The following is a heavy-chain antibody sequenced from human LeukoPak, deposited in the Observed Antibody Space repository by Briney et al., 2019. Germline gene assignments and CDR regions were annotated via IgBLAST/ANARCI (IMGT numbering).Heavy chain of an antibody. CDR2: IYSSGST. D-gene: IGHD1-26*01. J-gene: IGHJ4*02. Sequence: PSETLSLTCTVSGGSVSTGSYYWGWIRQPPGKGLEWIGSIYSSGSTYYNASLQSRVTISIETSKNQIPLRLNSVTAADTAIYYCAKSGGYGLIDYWGQGTLVTVSS. CDR1: GGSVSTGSYY. V-gene: IGHV4-39*01. CDR3: AKSGGYGLIDY.